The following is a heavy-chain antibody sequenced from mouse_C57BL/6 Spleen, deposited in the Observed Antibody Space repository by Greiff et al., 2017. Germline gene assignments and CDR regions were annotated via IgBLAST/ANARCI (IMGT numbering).Heavy chain of an antibody. CDR1: GFTFNTYA. CDR2: IRRKSSNYAT. V-gene: IGHV10-3*01. CDR3: VSGFAY. J-gene: IGHJ3*01. Sequence: EVKLVESGGGLVQPKGSLKLSCAASGFTFNTYAMHWVRQAPGKGLEWVARIRRKSSNYATYYADSVKDRFTISRDDSQSMLYLQMNNLKTEDTAMYYCVSGFAYWGQGTLVTVSA.